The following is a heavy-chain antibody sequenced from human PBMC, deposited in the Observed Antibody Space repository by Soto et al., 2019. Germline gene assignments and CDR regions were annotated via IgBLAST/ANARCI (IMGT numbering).Heavy chain of an antibody. D-gene: IGHD3-9*01. J-gene: IGHJ4*02. Sequence: SGPTLVNPTQTLTLTCTFSGFSLSTGKMSVSWIRQPPGKALEWLARIDWDDDKYYSTSLKTRLTISKDTSKNQVVLTMTNMDPVDTATYYCARIQDRRYFDWHQYYFDYWGQGTLVTVS. CDR1: GFSLSTGKMS. V-gene: IGHV2-70*11. CDR3: ARIQDRRYFDWHQYYFDY. CDR2: IDWDDDK.